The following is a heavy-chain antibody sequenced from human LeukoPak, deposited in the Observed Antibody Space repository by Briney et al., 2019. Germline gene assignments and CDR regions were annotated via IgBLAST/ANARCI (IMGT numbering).Heavy chain of an antibody. J-gene: IGHJ5*02. Sequence: SETLSLTCAVYGGSFSGYYWSWIRQPPGKGLEWIGEINHSGSTNYNPSLKSRVTISVDTSKNQFSLKVSSLTAADTAVYYCASTSWTYTYNWFDPWGQGTLVTVSS. V-gene: IGHV4-34*01. D-gene: IGHD2-2*01. CDR2: INHSGST. CDR1: GGSFSGYY. CDR3: ASTSWTYTYNWFDP.